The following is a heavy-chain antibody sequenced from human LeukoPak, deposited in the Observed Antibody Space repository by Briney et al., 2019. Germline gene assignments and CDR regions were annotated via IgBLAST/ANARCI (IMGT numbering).Heavy chain of an antibody. CDR1: GFTFSSYA. D-gene: IGHD5-12*01. CDR3: ARRRVATIRYYYYYGMDV. V-gene: IGHV3-33*08. Sequence: GGSLRLSCAASGFTFSSYAMSWVRQAPGKGLEWVAVIWYDGSNKYYADSVKGRFTISRDNSKNTLYLQMNSLRAEDTAVYYCARRRVATIRYYYYYGMDVWGKGTTVTVSS. J-gene: IGHJ6*04. CDR2: IWYDGSNK.